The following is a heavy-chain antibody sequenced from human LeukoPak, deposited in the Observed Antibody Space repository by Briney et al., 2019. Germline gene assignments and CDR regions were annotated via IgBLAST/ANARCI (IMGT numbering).Heavy chain of an antibody. CDR2: INPSGGST. J-gene: IGHJ1*01. V-gene: IGHV1-46*01. Sequence: ASVKVSCKASGYTFTSYYIHWVRQAPGQGLEWMGIINPSGGSTSYPQKFQDRVTMTRDTSTSTVYMELSSLKYDDTAIYYCARGVFGELEKLMFQHWGQGTLVTVSS. D-gene: IGHD3-10*02. CDR1: GYTFTSYY. CDR3: ARGVFGELEKLMFQH.